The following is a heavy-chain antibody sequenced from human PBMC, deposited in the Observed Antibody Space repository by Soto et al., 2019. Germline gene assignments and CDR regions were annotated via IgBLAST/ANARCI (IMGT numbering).Heavy chain of an antibody. D-gene: IGHD2-15*01. CDR3: AGGLDS. J-gene: IGHJ4*02. CDR2: IDGIGSST. V-gene: IGHV3-23*01. Sequence: EVQLLESGGGLVQPGRSLRLSCAASGFTFSNYGMKWVRQAPGKGLEWVSGIDGIGSSTYYADSVKGRFTISRDNSKNTLFLQMNRLRAEDTALYYCAGGLDSWGQGTLVTVSS. CDR1: GFTFSNYG.